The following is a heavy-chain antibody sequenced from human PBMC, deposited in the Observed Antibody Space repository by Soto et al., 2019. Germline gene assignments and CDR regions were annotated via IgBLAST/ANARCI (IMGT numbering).Heavy chain of an antibody. V-gene: IGHV4-31*03. CDR3: ARDKYLQPAVWGF. D-gene: IGHD3-16*01. Sequence: QVHLQESGPGLVRPSQTLSLTCTVSVDSMATGGHYYNWIRQVPGKGLEWIGYVSYGGATHYTPYLRARATISRDTSKNQVSRSLISVTAADTAVDYGARDKYLQPAVWGFWGQGLQVTVSS. CDR2: VSYGGAT. CDR1: VDSMATGGHY. J-gene: IGHJ4*02.